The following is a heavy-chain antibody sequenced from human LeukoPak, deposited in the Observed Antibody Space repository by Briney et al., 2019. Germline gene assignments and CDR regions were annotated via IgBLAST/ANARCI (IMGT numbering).Heavy chain of an antibody. V-gene: IGHV4-4*07. CDR1: GGSISSYY. CDR3: ARDLMVRGVIANDY. Sequence: SETLSLTCTVSGGSISSYYWSWIRQPAGKGLEWIGRIYTSGSTNYNPSLKSRVTMSVDMSKNQFSLKLSSVTAADTAVYYCARDLMVRGVIANDYWGQGTLVTVSS. D-gene: IGHD3-10*01. CDR2: IYTSGST. J-gene: IGHJ4*02.